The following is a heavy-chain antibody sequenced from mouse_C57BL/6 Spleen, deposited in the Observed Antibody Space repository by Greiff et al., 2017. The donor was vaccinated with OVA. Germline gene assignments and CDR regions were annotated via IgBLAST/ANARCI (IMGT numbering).Heavy chain of an antibody. V-gene: IGHV1-59*01. CDR1: GYTFTSYW. Sequence: VQLQQPGAELVRPGTSVKLSCKASGYTFTSYWMHWVKQRPGQGLEWIGVIDPSDSYTNYNQKFKGKATLTVDTSSSTAYMQLSSLTSEDSAVYYCARSASYGSRSWFAYWGQGTLVTVSA. D-gene: IGHD1-1*01. CDR3: ARSASYGSRSWFAY. CDR2: IDPSDSYT. J-gene: IGHJ3*01.